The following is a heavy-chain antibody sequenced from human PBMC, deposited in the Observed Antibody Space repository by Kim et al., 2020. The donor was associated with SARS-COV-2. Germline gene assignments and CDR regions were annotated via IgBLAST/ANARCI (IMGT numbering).Heavy chain of an antibody. CDR3: ARDRHTRIAAAGTVHDY. CDR2: INHSGST. V-gene: IGHV4-34*01. D-gene: IGHD6-13*01. Sequence: SETLSLTCAVYGGSFSGYYWSWIRQPPGKGLEWIGEINHSGSTNYNPSLKSRVTISVDTSKNQFSLKLSSVTAADTAVYYCARDRHTRIAAAGTVHDYWG. CDR1: GGSFSGYY. J-gene: IGHJ4*01.